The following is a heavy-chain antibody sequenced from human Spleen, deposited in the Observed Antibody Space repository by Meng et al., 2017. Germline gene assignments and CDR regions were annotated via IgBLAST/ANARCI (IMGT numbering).Heavy chain of an antibody. CDR3: ATSLDFWTVDHSGY. CDR1: GDSISSDNSY. CDR2: IYSTGET. D-gene: IGHD3/OR15-3a*01. Sequence: QVQLQESGRGLVRPSQTLSLTCTVSGDSISSDNSYWSWIRQSPGRGLEWIGFIYSTGETYYNPSLKSRLTISVDTSKNQFSLKLVSVTAADTAVYYCATSLDFWTVDHSGYWGQGSLVTVSS. J-gene: IGHJ4*02. V-gene: IGHV4-30-4*01.